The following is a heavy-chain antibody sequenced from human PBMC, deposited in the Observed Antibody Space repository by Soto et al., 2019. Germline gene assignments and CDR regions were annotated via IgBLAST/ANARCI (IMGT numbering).Heavy chain of an antibody. Sequence: PGESLKISCKGSGYSFTSYWIGWVRQMPGKGLELMGIIYPGDSDTRYSPSFQGQVTISADKSIITAYLQWSSLKASDTAMYYCARHGGYCSSTICWGIDXWGQGTLVTVSX. CDR1: GYSFTSYW. D-gene: IGHD2-2*01. V-gene: IGHV5-51*01. CDR3: ARHGGYCSSTICWGIDX. J-gene: IGHJ4*02. CDR2: IYPGDSDT.